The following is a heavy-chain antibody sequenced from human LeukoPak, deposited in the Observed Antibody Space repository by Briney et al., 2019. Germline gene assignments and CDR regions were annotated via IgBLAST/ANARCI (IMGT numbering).Heavy chain of an antibody. Sequence: ASVKVSCKASGYTFTSYGISWERQAPGQGLEWMGWISAYNGNTNYAQKLQGRVTMTTDTSTSTAYMELRSLRSDDTAVYYCARDTWVIAVAGISFDYWGQGTLVTVSS. CDR1: GYTFTSYG. V-gene: IGHV1-18*04. CDR3: ARDTWVIAVAGISFDY. CDR2: ISAYNGNT. J-gene: IGHJ4*02. D-gene: IGHD6-19*01.